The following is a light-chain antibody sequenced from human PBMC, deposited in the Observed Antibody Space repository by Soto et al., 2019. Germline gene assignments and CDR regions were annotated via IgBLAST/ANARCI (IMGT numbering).Light chain of an antibody. CDR1: QSVGSN. CDR3: QQYGTSPFT. CDR2: GAS. Sequence: EIVLTQSPGILSLSPGERATLPCWASQSVGSNLAWYQQKPGQAPRLLMYGASSRATGIPHRFSGSGSGTDFILTISRLDPEDYAVYYCQQYGTSPFTFGPGTKVEIK. J-gene: IGKJ3*01. V-gene: IGKV3-20*01.